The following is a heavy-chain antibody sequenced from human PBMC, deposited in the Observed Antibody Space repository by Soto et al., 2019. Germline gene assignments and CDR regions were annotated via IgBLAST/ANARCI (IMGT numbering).Heavy chain of an antibody. CDR3: ARDKDYDFRRGYSTGYFDY. D-gene: IGHD3-3*01. Sequence: ASVKVCGKASGYTFTSYGISWVRQAPGQGLEWMGWISAYNGNTNYAQKLQGRVTMTTDTSTSTAYMELRSLRSDDTAVYYCARDKDYDFRRGYSTGYFDYWGQGTLVTVYS. CDR2: ISAYNGNT. V-gene: IGHV1-18*01. CDR1: GYTFTSYG. J-gene: IGHJ4*02.